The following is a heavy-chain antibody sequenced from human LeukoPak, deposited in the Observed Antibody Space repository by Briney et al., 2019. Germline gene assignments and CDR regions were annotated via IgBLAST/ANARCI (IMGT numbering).Heavy chain of an antibody. J-gene: IGHJ3*02. V-gene: IGHV4-4*07. CDR3: ARDSNGDRAFDM. D-gene: IGHD4-17*01. CDR2: IYTSGCT. Sequence: SETLSLTCSVSGVSISDYYWSWLRQPAGRGLEWVGRIYTSGCTNYNPPLKSRVTKSVDTSKNHFSPNLTSVTAADTAMYYCARDSNGDRAFDMGGQGTMVTVSP. CDR1: GVSISDYY.